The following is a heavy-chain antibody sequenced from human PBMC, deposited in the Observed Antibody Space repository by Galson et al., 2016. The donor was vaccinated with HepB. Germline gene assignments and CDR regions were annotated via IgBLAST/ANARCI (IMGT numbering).Heavy chain of an antibody. Sequence: ETLSLTCTVSGGSLSRDNYFWSWVRQPPGEGLEWIGFIQDTGNTNCNPSLKSRVTISIDRSKNQFSLKLSSVTAADTAVYYCARDQHGSYMPHWGLGTLVTVSS. CDR3: ARDQHGSYMPH. D-gene: IGHD1-26*01. J-gene: IGHJ4*02. CDR1: GGSLSRDNYF. V-gene: IGHV4-61*01. CDR2: IQDTGNT.